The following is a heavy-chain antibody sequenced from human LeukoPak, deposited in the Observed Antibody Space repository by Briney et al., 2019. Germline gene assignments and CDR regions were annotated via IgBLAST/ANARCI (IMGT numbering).Heavy chain of an antibody. J-gene: IGHJ4*02. Sequence: SETLSLTCTVSGGSVSSSSYYWGWIRQPPGKGLEWIGNIYYSGSTYYNPSLKSRVTISVDTSKNQFSLKLTSVTAADTAVYYCARHYAYSGSYSVDYWGQGTLVTVSS. V-gene: IGHV4-39*01. D-gene: IGHD1-26*01. CDR1: GGSVSSSSYY. CDR2: IYYSGST. CDR3: ARHYAYSGSYSVDY.